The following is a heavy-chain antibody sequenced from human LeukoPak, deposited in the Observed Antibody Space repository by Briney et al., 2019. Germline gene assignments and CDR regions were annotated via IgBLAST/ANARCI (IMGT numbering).Heavy chain of an antibody. CDR3: AKDRGPIVGARTSFSFDY. CDR1: GFTFSSYA. J-gene: IGHJ4*02. Sequence: GGSLRLSCAASGFTFSSYAMSWVRQAPGKGLEWVSAISGSGGSTYYADSVKGRFSISRDDSKNTLYLQMNSLRTEDTAVYYCAKDRGPIVGARTSFSFDYWGQGTLVTVSS. V-gene: IGHV3-23*01. D-gene: IGHD1-26*01. CDR2: ISGSGGST.